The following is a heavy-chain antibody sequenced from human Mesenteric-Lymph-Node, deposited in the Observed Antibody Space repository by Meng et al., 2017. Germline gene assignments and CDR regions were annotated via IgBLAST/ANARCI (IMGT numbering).Heavy chain of an antibody. D-gene: IGHD2-2*01. Sequence: GESLKISCAASGFTFSSYSMHWVRQAPGKGLEWVSSISSSSGYIYYADSVKGRFTISRDNAKNSLYLQMNSLRAEDTAVYYGAREGPGGADIVVVPADMRGGYWGQGTLVTVSS. J-gene: IGHJ4*02. CDR2: ISSSSGYI. V-gene: IGHV3-21*01. CDR1: GFTFSSYS. CDR3: AREGPGGADIVVVPADMRGGY.